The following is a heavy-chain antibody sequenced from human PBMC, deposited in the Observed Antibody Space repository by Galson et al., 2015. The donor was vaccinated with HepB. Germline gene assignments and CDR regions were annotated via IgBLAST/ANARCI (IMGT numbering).Heavy chain of an antibody. CDR2: ISSSSSYI. Sequence: SLRLSCAASGFTFSSYSMNRVRQAPGKGLEWVSSISSSSSYIYYADSVKGRFTISRDNAKNSLYLQMNSLRAEDTAVYYCAREGGSSGWFKPHGMDVWGQGTTVTVSS. V-gene: IGHV3-21*01. CDR3: AREGGSSGWFKPHGMDV. D-gene: IGHD6-19*01. CDR1: GFTFSSYS. J-gene: IGHJ6*02.